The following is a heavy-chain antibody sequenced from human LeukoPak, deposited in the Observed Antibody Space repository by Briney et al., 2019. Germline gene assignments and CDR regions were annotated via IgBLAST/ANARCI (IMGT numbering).Heavy chain of an antibody. CDR1: GYSFTGYY. J-gene: IGHJ4*02. CDR3: ARDKPSGHSSL. D-gene: IGHD5-18*01. CDR2: IIPIFGTA. Sequence: ASVKVSCKASGYSFTGYYMHWVRQAPGQGLEWMGGIIPIFGTANYAQKFQGRVTITADESTSTAYMELSSLRSEDTAVYYCARDKPSGHSSLWGQGTLVTVSS. V-gene: IGHV1-69*13.